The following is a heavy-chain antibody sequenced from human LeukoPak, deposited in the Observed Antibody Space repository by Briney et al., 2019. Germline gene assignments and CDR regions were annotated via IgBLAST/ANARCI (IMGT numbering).Heavy chain of an antibody. D-gene: IGHD4-11*01. Sequence: GASVKVSCKASGYTFTGYYMHWVRQAPGQGLEWMGRINPNSGGTNYAQKFQGRVTMTRDTSISTAYMELSRLRSDYTAVYYCARELTVTTLKNYYYYYMDVWSKGTTVTVSS. V-gene: IGHV1-2*06. CDR2: INPNSGGT. CDR1: GYTFTGYY. CDR3: ARELTVTTLKNYYYYYMDV. J-gene: IGHJ6*03.